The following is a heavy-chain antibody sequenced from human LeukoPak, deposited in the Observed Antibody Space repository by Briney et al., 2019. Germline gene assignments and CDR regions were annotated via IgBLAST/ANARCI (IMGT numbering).Heavy chain of an antibody. Sequence: PGRSLRLSCAASGFTFDDYAMHWVRQAPGKGLEWVSGISWNSGSIGYADSVKGRFTISRDNAKNSLYLQMNSLRAEDTALYYCAKDISPRDTAMLDYWGQGTLVTVSS. V-gene: IGHV3-9*01. D-gene: IGHD5-18*01. J-gene: IGHJ4*02. CDR1: GFTFDDYA. CDR3: AKDISPRDTAMLDY. CDR2: ISWNSGSI.